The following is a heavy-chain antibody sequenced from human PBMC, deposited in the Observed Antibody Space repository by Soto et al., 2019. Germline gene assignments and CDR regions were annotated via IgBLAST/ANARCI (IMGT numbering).Heavy chain of an antibody. CDR1: GFTFSSYG. CDR3: ARDGGYSYGSYFDY. J-gene: IGHJ4*02. Sequence: QVQLVESGGGVVQPGRSLRLSCAASGFTFSSYGMHWVRQAPGKGLEWVAVIWYDGINKYYADSVKGRFTISRDNSKNTLYLQMNILRAEDTAVYDCARDGGYSYGSYFDYWGQGTLVTVSS. D-gene: IGHD5-18*01. V-gene: IGHV3-33*01. CDR2: IWYDGINK.